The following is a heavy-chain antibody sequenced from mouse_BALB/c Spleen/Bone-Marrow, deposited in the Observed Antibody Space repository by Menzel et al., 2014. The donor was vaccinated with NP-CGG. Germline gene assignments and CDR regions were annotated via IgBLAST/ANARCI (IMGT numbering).Heavy chain of an antibody. CDR1: GYVFSTYW. Sequence: VQLVESGAELARPGSSVKISCESSGYVFSTYWINWVKQRPGQGLEWIGQIYPGDGDTDYNGKFKDKATLTADKSSNTAYMQLSSLTSEDSAVYFCARGGISVDYWGQGTTLTVSS. CDR3: ARGGISVDY. J-gene: IGHJ2*01. V-gene: IGHV1-80*01. CDR2: IYPGDGDT.